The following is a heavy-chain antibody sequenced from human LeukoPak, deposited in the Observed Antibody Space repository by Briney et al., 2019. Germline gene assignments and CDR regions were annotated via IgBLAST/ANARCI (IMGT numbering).Heavy chain of an antibody. CDR3: VRRGYSYGLFDY. CDR1: GASISSRSYY. V-gene: IGHV4-39*01. J-gene: IGHJ4*02. CDR2: ISYTGST. D-gene: IGHD5-18*01. Sequence: PSETLSLTCTVSGASISSRSYYWGWIRQPPGKGLEWIGSISYTGSTYYNPSLKSRVAISVDTSNNQFSLKLNYVTAADTAVYYCVRRGYSYGLFDYWGQGTLVTVSS.